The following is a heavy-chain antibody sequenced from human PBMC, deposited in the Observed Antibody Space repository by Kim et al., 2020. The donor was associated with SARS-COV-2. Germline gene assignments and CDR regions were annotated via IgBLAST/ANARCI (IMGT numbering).Heavy chain of an antibody. D-gene: IGHD6-13*01. CDR3: ARGGIAAGYYYYGMDV. V-gene: IGHV4-59*13. J-gene: IGHJ6*02. Sequence: SETLSLTCTVSGGSISSYYWSWIRQPPGKGLEWIGYIYYSGSTNYNPSLKSRVTISVDTSKNQFSLKLSSVTAADTAVYYCARGGIAAGYYYYGMDVWGQGTTVTVSS. CDR2: IYYSGST. CDR1: GGSISSYY.